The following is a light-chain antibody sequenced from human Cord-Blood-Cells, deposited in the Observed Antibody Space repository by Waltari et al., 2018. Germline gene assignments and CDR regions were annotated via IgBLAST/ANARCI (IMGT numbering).Light chain of an antibody. Sequence: DIVMTQSPDSLAVSLGARATINCKHSQSVLYSSKHKNYLAWYQKKPGQPPKLLIYWASTREAGVPDRFSGSGSGTDFTLTISSLQAEDVAVYYCQQYYSTPWTFGQGTKVEIK. J-gene: IGKJ1*01. CDR2: WAS. CDR3: QQYYSTPWT. CDR1: QSVLYSSKHKNY. V-gene: IGKV4-1*01.